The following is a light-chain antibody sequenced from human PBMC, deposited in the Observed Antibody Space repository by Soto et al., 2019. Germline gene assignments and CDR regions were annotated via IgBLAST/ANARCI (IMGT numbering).Light chain of an antibody. CDR3: QQSYSTPFVT. J-gene: IGKJ5*01. Sequence: DIQMTQSPATLSGSVGDRVTITFRASQTISSWLAWYQQKPGKAPKLLIYKASTLKSGVPSRFSGSRSGTDFTLTISSLQPEDFETYYCQQSYSTPFVTFGQGTRM. CDR1: QTISSW. V-gene: IGKV1-5*03. CDR2: KAS.